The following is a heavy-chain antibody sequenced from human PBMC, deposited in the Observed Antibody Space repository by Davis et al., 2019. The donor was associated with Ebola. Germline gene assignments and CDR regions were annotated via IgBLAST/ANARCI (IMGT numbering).Heavy chain of an antibody. D-gene: IGHD2-15*01. CDR1: GFTFSNNW. Sequence: GESLKISCTVSGFTFSNNWMSWVRQVPGKGLVWVSSINRDGTTTTYADSVKGRFTISRDNAKNTLYLQMNSLRAEDTAVYYCARGSCSGGGCYVSILLAFDIWGQGTMVTVSS. CDR2: INRDGTTT. CDR3: ARGSCSGGGCYVSILLAFDI. V-gene: IGHV3-74*01. J-gene: IGHJ3*02.